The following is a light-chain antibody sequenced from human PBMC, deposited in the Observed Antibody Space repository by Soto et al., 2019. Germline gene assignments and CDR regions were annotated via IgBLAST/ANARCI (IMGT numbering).Light chain of an antibody. J-gene: IGLJ2*01. V-gene: IGLV1-51*01. CDR3: GTWDNSLSAGV. CDR2: DNN. CDR1: SSNIGNNY. Sequence: QSVLTQPPSVSAAPGQKVTISCTGSSSNIGNNYVSWYQQVPGTAPKVLIYDNNKRPSGIPDRFSGSKSGTSATLGITGLQTEDEADYYCGTWDNSLSAGVFGAGTKVNVL.